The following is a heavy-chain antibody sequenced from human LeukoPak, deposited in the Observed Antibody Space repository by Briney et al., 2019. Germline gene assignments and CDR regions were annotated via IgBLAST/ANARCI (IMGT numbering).Heavy chain of an antibody. Sequence: GGSLRLSCAASGFTFSSYSMNWVRQAPGKGLEWVSSISSSSSYIYYADSVKGRFTISRDNAKNSLYLQMNSLRAEDTAVYYCASQGYNSSWDIDYWGQGTLVTVSS. CDR3: ASQGYNSSWDIDY. CDR1: GFTFSSYS. D-gene: IGHD6-13*01. CDR2: ISSSSSYI. J-gene: IGHJ4*02. V-gene: IGHV3-21*01.